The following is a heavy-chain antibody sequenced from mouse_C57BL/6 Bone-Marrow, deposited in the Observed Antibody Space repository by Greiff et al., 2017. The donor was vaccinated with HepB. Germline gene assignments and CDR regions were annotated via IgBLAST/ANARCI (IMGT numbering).Heavy chain of an antibody. D-gene: IGHD1-1*01. Sequence: VQLQQSGAELARPGASVKLSCKASGYTFTSYGISWVKQRTGQGLEWIGEIYPRSGNTYYNEKFKGKAKLTADKSSSTSYMELRSLPSEDSAVYFCAKLLYWYFDVWGTGTTVTVSS. CDR1: GYTFTSYG. CDR3: AKLLYWYFDV. J-gene: IGHJ1*03. V-gene: IGHV1-81*01. CDR2: IYPRSGNT.